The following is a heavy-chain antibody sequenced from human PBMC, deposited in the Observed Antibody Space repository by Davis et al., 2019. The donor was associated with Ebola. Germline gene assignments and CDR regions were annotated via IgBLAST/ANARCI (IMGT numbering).Heavy chain of an antibody. V-gene: IGHV1-69*04. Sequence: AASVKVSCKTSGGTFTNYAVNWLRQAPGQGLEWMGRIIPVTKDYAQKFQGRVTLTADKATNTAYMELSGLRFDDTAVYYCARGKWFDPWGQGTLVSVTS. CDR3: ARGKWFDP. CDR1: GGTFTNYA. CDR2: IIPVTK. J-gene: IGHJ5*02.